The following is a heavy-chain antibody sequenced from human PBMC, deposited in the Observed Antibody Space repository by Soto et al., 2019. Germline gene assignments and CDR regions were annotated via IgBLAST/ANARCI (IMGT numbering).Heavy chain of an antibody. CDR3: ASHHGEYSSSWYDYYYYGMDV. J-gene: IGHJ6*02. CDR1: GYTFTSYD. Sequence: QVQLVQSGAEVKKPGASVKVSCKASGYTFTSYDINWVRQATGQGLEWMGWMNPNSGNTGYAQKFQGRVTMTRNTSISTAYMELSSLRSEDTAVYYCASHHGEYSSSWYDYYYYGMDVWGQGTTVTVSS. CDR2: MNPNSGNT. D-gene: IGHD6-13*01. V-gene: IGHV1-8*01.